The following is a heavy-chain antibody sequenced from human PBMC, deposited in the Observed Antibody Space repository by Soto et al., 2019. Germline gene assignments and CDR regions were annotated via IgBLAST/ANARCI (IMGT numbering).Heavy chain of an antibody. D-gene: IGHD6-19*01. Sequence: GGSLRLSCAASGFTFSSYVLHWVCQAPGKGLQWVAVIWSDATKKYFVDSVEGRFTISRDNSKNTLSLQMNSLRPEDTAVYYCAVSSGWRFDYWGQGALVTVSS. V-gene: IGHV3-33*01. CDR1: GFTFSSYV. CDR3: AVSSGWRFDY. CDR2: IWSDATKK. J-gene: IGHJ4*02.